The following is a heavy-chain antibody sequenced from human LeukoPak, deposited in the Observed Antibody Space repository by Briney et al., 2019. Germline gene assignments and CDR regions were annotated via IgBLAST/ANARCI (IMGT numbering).Heavy chain of an antibody. J-gene: IGHJ3*02. Sequence: GGSLRLSCAASGFTISSTYMSWVRQAPGKGLEWMAIIWYDGSYKYYADSVKGRFTISRDNSKNTLYLQVNSLTAEDTAVYYCARGNSDAFDIWGHGTMVTVSS. V-gene: IGHV3-33*08. CDR2: IWYDGSYK. CDR3: ARGNSDAFDI. CDR1: GFTISSTY. D-gene: IGHD4-23*01.